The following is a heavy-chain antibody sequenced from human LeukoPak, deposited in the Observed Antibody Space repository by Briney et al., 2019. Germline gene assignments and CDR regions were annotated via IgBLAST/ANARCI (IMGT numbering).Heavy chain of an antibody. CDR2: MNPNSGNT. CDR1: GYAFPSYD. J-gene: IGHJ6*03. CDR3: ARPYGDYGLFRGYYYYYMDV. V-gene: IGHV1-8*01. Sequence: ASVKVSCKASGYAFPSYDINWVRQATGQGLEWMGWMNPNSGNTGYAQKFQGRVTMTRNTSISTAYMELSSLRSEDTAVYYCARPYGDYGLFRGYYYYYMDVWGKGTTVTVS. D-gene: IGHD4-17*01.